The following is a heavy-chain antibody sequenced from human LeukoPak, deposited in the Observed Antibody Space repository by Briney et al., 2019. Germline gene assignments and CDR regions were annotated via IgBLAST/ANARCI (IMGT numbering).Heavy chain of an antibody. D-gene: IGHD4/OR15-4a*01. CDR3: ARSDYGDNCVLGY. J-gene: IGHJ4*02. Sequence: SETLSLTCTVSGGSISNYYWTWIRQPPGKGLEWIGYIYDSGSTNYNPSLKSRVTISVDRSRNQFSLKVSSVTAADTAVYYCARSDYGDNCVLGYWGQGTLVTVSS. CDR2: IYDSGST. CDR1: GGSISNYY. V-gene: IGHV4-59*01.